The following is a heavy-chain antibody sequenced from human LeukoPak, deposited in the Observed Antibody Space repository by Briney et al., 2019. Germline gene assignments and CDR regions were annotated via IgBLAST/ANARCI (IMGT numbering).Heavy chain of an antibody. V-gene: IGHV4-39*01. J-gene: IGHJ4*02. D-gene: IGHD5-24*01. CDR1: GGSISSSSYY. CDR2: IYYSGIT. Sequence: SETLSLTCTVSGGSISSSSYYWGWIRQPPGKGLEWIGSIYYSGITYYNPSLKSRVTISIDTSQNQFSLKLSSVTAADTAVYYCARKGQRNGWDFDYWGQGTLVTVSS. CDR3: ARKGQRNGWDFDY.